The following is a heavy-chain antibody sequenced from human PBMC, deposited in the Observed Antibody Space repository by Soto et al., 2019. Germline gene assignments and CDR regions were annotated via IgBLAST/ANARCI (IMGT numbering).Heavy chain of an antibody. Sequence: PSETLSLTCTVSGGSISSGSYYWGWIRQPPGKGLEWIGTIYYIGSTYYNPSLKSRVTISVDTSKNQFSLNLSSVTAADTAVYYCARLGYNWNLLDFWGQGTLVTV. V-gene: IGHV4-39*01. CDR1: GGSISSGSYY. CDR2: IYYIGST. D-gene: IGHD1-7*01. CDR3: ARLGYNWNLLDF. J-gene: IGHJ4*02.